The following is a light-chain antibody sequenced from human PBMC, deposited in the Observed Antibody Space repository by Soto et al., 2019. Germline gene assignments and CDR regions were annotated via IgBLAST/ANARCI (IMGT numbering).Light chain of an antibody. V-gene: IGKV4-1*01. CDR3: QQYYTAPYT. J-gene: IGKJ2*01. Sequence: DIVMTQSPDSLAVSLGERATINCKSSQSGLYSSNNKNYLAWFQQKSGQPPKLLIYWASTRESGVPDRFSGSGSGTYFTLTISSLQAEDVAVYYCQQYYTAPYTFGQGTKLEIK. CDR1: QSGLYSSNNKNY. CDR2: WAS.